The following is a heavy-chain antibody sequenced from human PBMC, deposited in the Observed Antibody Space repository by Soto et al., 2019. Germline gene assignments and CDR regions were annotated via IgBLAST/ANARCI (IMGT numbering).Heavy chain of an antibody. D-gene: IGHD6-13*01. J-gene: IGHJ5*02. V-gene: IGHV5-51*01. Sequence: PGKGLEWMGIIYPGDSDTRYSPSFQGQVTISADKSISTAYLQWSSLKASDTAMYYCARSGDRSSWYVQWGQRNLVTVPS. CDR3: ARSGDRSSWYVQ. CDR2: IYPGDSDT.